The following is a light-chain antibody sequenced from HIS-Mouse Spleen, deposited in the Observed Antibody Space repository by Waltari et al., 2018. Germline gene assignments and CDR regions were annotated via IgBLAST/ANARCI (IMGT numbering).Light chain of an antibody. CDR1: QNLLHSNGYNY. CDR3: MQALQTPRT. Sequence: DLVMTQSPLSLPVTPGEPAAISCRSSQNLLHSNGYNYLDWYLQKPGQSPQLLIYLGSNRASGVPDRFSGSGSGTDFTLKISRVEAEDVGVYYCMQALQTPRTFGQGTKLEIK. CDR2: LGS. J-gene: IGKJ2*01. V-gene: IGKV2-28*01.